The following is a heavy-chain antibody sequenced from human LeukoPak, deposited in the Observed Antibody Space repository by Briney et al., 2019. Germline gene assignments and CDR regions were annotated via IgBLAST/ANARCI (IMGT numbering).Heavy chain of an antibody. J-gene: IGHJ3*02. CDR3: ARVYGDHDAFDI. D-gene: IGHD4-17*01. CDR2: IYYSGST. CDR1: GGSVSSGSYY. Sequence: SETLSLTCTVSGGSVSSGSYYWSWTREPPGKGLEWLGYIYYSGSTNYNPSLKSRVTISVDTSKHQFSLKLSSVTAADTAVYYCARVYGDHDAFDIWGQGTMVTVSS. V-gene: IGHV4-61*01.